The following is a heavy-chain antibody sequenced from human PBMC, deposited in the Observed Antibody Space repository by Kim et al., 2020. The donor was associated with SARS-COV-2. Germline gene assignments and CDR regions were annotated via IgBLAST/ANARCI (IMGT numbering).Heavy chain of an antibody. CDR3: AKTRAMIVGSIDY. V-gene: IGHV3-23*01. Sequence: YADSVKGRFTISRDNAKNTRYLKMNSLRADDTAVYYCAKTRAMIVGSIDYWGQGTLVTVSS. D-gene: IGHD3-22*01. J-gene: IGHJ4*02.